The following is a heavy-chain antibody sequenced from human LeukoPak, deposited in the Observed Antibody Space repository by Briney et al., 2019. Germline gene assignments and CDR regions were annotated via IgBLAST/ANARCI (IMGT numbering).Heavy chain of an antibody. CDR2: IYPGDSDT. D-gene: IGHD3-3*01. CDR3: ARLTPHLEWFYYFDY. V-gene: IGHV5-51*01. J-gene: IGHJ4*02. CDR1: GYSFTSYW. Sequence: GESLKISCKGSGYSFTSYWIGWVRPMPGKGLEGIGIIYPGDSDTRYSPSFQGQVTISADKSISTAYLQWSSLKASDTAMYYCARLTPHLEWFYYFDYWGQGTLVTVSS.